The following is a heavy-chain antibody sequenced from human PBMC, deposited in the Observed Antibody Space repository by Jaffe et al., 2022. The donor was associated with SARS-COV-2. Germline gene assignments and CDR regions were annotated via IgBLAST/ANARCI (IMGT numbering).Heavy chain of an antibody. CDR1: GFTFSSYA. V-gene: IGHV3-23*01. D-gene: IGHD6-6*01. CDR3: ANSPYNIAARPVARDYGMDV. J-gene: IGHJ6*02. CDR2: ISGSGGNT. Sequence: EVQLLESGGGLVQPGGSLRLSCAASGFTFSSYAMSWVRQAPGKGLEWVSAISGSGGNTYYADSVRGRFTISRDNSKNTLYLQINSLRAEDTAIYYCANSPYNIAARPVARDYGMDVWGQGTTVTVSS.